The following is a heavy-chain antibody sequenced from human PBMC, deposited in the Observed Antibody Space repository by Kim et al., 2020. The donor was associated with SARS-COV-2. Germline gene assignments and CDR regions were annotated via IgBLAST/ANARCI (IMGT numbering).Heavy chain of an antibody. J-gene: IGHJ4*02. D-gene: IGHD3-16*01. CDR3: ARDRHPLTFGKDY. V-gene: IGHV3-21*01. Sequence: YADSVKGRFTISRDNAKNSLYLQMNSLRAEDTAVYYCARDRHPLTFGKDYWGQGTLVTVSS.